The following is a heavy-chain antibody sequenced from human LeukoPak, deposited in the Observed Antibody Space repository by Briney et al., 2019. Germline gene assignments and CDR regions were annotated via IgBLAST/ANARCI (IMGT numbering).Heavy chain of an antibody. D-gene: IGHD6-19*01. CDR3: AKDSSGFYYYYMDV. CDR1: GFIFSDYG. J-gene: IGHJ6*03. CDR2: IRFDGSSK. V-gene: IGHV3-30*02. Sequence: GGSLRLSCAASGFIFSDYGIHWVRQAPGKGLEWVAFIRFDGSSKYYTDSVKGRFTISRDNSRNTVYLQMNSLRAEDTAVYYCAKDSSGFYYYYMDVWGKGTTVTVSS.